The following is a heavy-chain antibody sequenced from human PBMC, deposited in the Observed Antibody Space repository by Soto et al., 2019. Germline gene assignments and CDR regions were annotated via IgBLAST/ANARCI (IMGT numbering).Heavy chain of an antibody. Sequence: QVQLQESGPGLVKPSETLSLTCRLSGGSMSGYYWSWVRLAPGKGLEWIGYVYYTGSTNYNPSLQSRVSISVDTSNKHFSLSLSLVTAADTAVYFCARSIAVPSGHIDHWGQGIRVTISS. V-gene: IGHV4-59*01. D-gene: IGHD6-6*01. J-gene: IGHJ4*02. CDR1: GGSMSGYY. CDR2: VYYTGST. CDR3: ARSIAVPSGHIDH.